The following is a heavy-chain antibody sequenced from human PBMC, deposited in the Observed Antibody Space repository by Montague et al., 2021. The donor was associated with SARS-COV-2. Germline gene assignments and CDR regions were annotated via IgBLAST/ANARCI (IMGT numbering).Heavy chain of an antibody. J-gene: IGHJ4*02. CDR1: GDSVARDRAA. Sequence: CAISGDSVARDRAAWNWIRQSPSRDLAWLVRTYYRSQWYNDYAASVKSRITINPDTSKNQISLQLNSVTPEDTAVYYCARTSASSDYWGQGTLVTVSS. D-gene: IGHD1-26*01. V-gene: IGHV6-1*01. CDR3: ARTSASSDY. CDR2: TYYRSQWYN.